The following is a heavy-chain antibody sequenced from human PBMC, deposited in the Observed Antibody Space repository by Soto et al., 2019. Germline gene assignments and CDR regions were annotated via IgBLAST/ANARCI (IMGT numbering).Heavy chain of an antibody. CDR2: IKQDGSEK. J-gene: IGHJ2*01. D-gene: IGHD6-6*01. V-gene: IGHV3-7*01. CDR1: GFTFSSYW. CDR3: ARDGSSSSWYFDL. Sequence: GGSLRLSCAASGFTFSSYWMSWVRQAPGKGLEWVANIKQDGSEKYYVDSVKGRFTISRDNAKNSLYLQMNSLRAEDTVVYYCARDGSSSSWYFDLWGRGTLVTVSS.